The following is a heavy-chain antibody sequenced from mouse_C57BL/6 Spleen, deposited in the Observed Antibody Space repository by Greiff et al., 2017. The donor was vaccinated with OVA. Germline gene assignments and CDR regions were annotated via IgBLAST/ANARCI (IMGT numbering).Heavy chain of an antibody. CDR3: ARERITTVVDYYAMDY. J-gene: IGHJ4*01. V-gene: IGHV1-7*01. Sequence: VTLVESGAELAKPGASVKLSCKASGYTFTSYWMHWVKQRPGQGLEWIGYINPSSGYTKYNQKFKDKATLTADKSSSTAYMQLSSLTYEDSAVYYCARERITTVVDYYAMDYWGLGTSVTVSS. CDR1: GYTFTSYW. CDR2: INPSSGYT. D-gene: IGHD1-1*01.